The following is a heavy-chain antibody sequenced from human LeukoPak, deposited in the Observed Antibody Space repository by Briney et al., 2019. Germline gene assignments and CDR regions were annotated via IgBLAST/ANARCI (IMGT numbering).Heavy chain of an antibody. D-gene: IGHD3-10*01. CDR2: IYTSGST. V-gene: IGHV4-4*07. CDR3: ARDGPMVRGVLYYFDY. CDR1: GGSIGSYY. Sequence: SETLSLTCTVSGGSIGSYYWSWIRQPAGKGLEWIGRIYTSGSTNYNPSLKSRVTMSVDTSKNQFSLKLSSVTAADTAVYYCARDGPMVRGVLYYFDYWGQGTLVTVSS. J-gene: IGHJ4*02.